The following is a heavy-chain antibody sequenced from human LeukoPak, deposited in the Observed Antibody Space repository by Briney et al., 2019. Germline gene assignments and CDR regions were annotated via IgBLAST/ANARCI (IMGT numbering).Heavy chain of an antibody. CDR2: IYYSGST. CDR3: ARQISGGYYYYNLDV. J-gene: IGHJ6*02. D-gene: IGHD3-10*01. Sequence: SETLSLTCTVSGSSISSYYWSWIRQPPGKGLEWIGYIYYSGSTNYNPSLKSRVTISVDTSKNQFSLKLSSVTAADTAVYYCARQISGGYYYYNLDVWGQGTTVTVSS. CDR1: GSSISSYY. V-gene: IGHV4-59*08.